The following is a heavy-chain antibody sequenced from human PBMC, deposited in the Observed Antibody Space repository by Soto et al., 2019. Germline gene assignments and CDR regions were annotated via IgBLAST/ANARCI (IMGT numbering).Heavy chain of an antibody. CDR3: ARTSSGPPYSGMDV. CDR1: GGTFSSYA. Sequence: QVQLVQSGAEVKKPGSSVKVSCKASGGTFSSYAISWVRQAPGQGLEWMGGIIPIFGTANYAQKFQGRVTITADESTSTAYMELSSLRSDDTAVYYCARTSSGPPYSGMDVWGQGTTVTVSS. CDR2: IIPIFGTA. D-gene: IGHD6-19*01. J-gene: IGHJ6*02. V-gene: IGHV1-69*12.